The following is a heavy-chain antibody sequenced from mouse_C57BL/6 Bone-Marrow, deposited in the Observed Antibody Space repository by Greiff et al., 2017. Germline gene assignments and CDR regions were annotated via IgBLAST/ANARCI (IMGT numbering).Heavy chain of an antibody. Sequence: EVQRVESGGDLVKPGGSLKLSCAASGFTFSSYGMSWVRQTPDKRLEWVATISSGGSYTYYPDSVKGRFTISRDNAKNTLYLQMSSLKSEDTAMYYGARHHGYSAMDDWGQGTSVTVSS. J-gene: IGHJ4*01. V-gene: IGHV5-6*01. CDR2: ISSGGSYT. CDR1: GFTFSSYG. CDR3: ARHHGYSAMDD.